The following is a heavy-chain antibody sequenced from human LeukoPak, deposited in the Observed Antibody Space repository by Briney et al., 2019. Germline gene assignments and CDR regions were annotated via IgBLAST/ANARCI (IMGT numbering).Heavy chain of an antibody. Sequence: GGSLRLSCAASGFTFSSYAMSWVRQAPGKGLEWVSAISGSGGSTYYADSVKGRFTISRDNSKNTLYLQMNSLRAEDTAVYYCAKGRVATPSRDYHHWLQGTLVTVPS. CDR2: ISGSGGST. V-gene: IGHV3-23*01. CDR3: AKGRVATPSRDYHH. J-gene: IGHJ1*01. CDR1: GFTFSSYA. D-gene: IGHD5-12*01.